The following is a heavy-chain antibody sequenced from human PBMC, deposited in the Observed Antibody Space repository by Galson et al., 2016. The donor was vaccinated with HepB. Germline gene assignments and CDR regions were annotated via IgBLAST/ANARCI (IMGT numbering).Heavy chain of an antibody. CDR2: ISGSGGST. J-gene: IGHJ4*02. CDR1: GFTFSSYA. D-gene: IGHD2-2*03. CDR3: ATQPLDVVVVPGAMPESY. Sequence: SLRLSCAASGFTFSSYAMRWVRQAPGKGLEWVSAISGSGGSTYYADSVKGRFTISRDNSKNTLYLQMNSLRAEDTAVYYCATQPLDVVVVPGAMPESYWGLETLVTVSS. V-gene: IGHV3-23*01.